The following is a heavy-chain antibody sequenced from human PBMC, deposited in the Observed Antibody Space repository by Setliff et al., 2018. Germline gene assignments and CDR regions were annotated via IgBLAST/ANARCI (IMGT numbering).Heavy chain of an antibody. Sequence: GGSLRLSCAASGFTFSNYRMHWVRQAPGKGLEWVAVIWHDGGNKYHADSVKGRFTISRDNSKNTLYLQMDSLKVEDTAVYYCGSLTDGQHWGQGALVTVSS. CDR3: GSLTDGQH. CDR1: GFTFSNYR. D-gene: IGHD3-9*01. J-gene: IGHJ1*01. CDR2: IWHDGGNK. V-gene: IGHV3-33*08.